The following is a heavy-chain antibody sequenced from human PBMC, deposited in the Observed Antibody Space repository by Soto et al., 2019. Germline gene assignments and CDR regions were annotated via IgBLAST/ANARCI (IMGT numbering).Heavy chain of an antibody. J-gene: IGHJ4*02. CDR3: ARASLSTIFGVVISGKFDY. Sequence: TSETLSLTCTVSGGSISSYYWSWIRQPPGKGLEWIGYIYYSGSTNYNPSLKSRVTISVDTSKNQFSLKLSSVTAADTAVYYCARASLSTIFGVVISGKFDYWGQGTLVTVSS. CDR1: GGSISSYY. D-gene: IGHD3-3*01. V-gene: IGHV4-59*01. CDR2: IYYSGST.